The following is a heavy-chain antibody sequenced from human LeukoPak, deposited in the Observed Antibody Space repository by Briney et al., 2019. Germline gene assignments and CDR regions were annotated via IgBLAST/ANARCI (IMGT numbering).Heavy chain of an antibody. Sequence: KPSETLSLTCAVSGYSISSGYYRGWIRQPPGKGLEWIGSIYHSGSTYYNPSLKSRVTISVDTSKNQFSLKLSSVTAADTAVYYCARHSKEQLGEIYFDYWGQGTLVTVSS. D-gene: IGHD1-1*01. CDR1: GYSISSGYY. CDR2: IYHSGST. CDR3: ARHSKEQLGEIYFDY. V-gene: IGHV4-38-2*01. J-gene: IGHJ4*02.